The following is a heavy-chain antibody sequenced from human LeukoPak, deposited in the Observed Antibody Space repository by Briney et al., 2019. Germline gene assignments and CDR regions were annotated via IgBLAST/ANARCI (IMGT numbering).Heavy chain of an antibody. CDR2: IYSSGST. J-gene: IGHJ6*03. CDR3: ASGSGSYRTPYYYMDV. CDR1: GFIVSSNY. D-gene: IGHD3-10*01. V-gene: IGHV3-53*01. Sequence: GGSLRLSCVASGFIVSSNYMSWVRQAPGKGLEWVSVIYSSGSTYYADSVKGRFTISRDNSKNTLYLQMNSLRAEDTAVYYCASGSGSYRTPYYYMDVWGTGTTVTVSS.